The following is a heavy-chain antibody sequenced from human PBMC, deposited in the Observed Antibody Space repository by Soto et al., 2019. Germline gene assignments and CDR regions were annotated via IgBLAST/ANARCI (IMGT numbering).Heavy chain of an antibody. Sequence: GGSLRLSCAASGFTFSSYWMSWVRQAPGKGLEWVANIKQDGSENYYVDSVRGRFTISRDNAKNSLYLQMNSLRAEDTAVYYCVRDTEGSYGYGPFDYWGQGNLVTVSS. V-gene: IGHV3-7*03. J-gene: IGHJ4*02. CDR1: GFTFSSYW. D-gene: IGHD5-18*01. CDR2: IKQDGSEN. CDR3: VRDTEGSYGYGPFDY.